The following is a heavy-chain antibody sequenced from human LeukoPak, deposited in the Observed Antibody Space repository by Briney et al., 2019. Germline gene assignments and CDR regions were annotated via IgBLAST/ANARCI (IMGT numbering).Heavy chain of an antibody. V-gene: IGHV4-39*01. J-gene: IGHJ5*02. D-gene: IGHD3-3*01. CDR3: ARHGVLENWFDP. CDR1: GGSISSYY. CDR2: IYYSGST. Sequence: SETLSLTCTVSGGSISSYYWGWIRQPPGKGLEWIGSIYYSGSTYYNPSLKSRVTISVDTSKNQFSLKLSSVTAADTAVYYCARHGVLENWFDPWGQGTLVTVSS.